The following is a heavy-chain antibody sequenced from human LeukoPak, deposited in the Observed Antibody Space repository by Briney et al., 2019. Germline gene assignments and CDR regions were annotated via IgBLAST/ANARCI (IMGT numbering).Heavy chain of an antibody. CDR2: ISDSGDST. D-gene: IGHD5-18*01. CDR3: AKPGYSHDIFRNFDY. Sequence: PGGSLRLSCAASGXTFTKYGMNWVRQAPGKGLEWVSGISDSGDSTYYADSVKGRFTISRDNSKNTLYLQMHSLRADDTAVYYCAKPGYSHDIFRNFDYWGQGILVTVSS. V-gene: IGHV3-23*01. CDR1: GXTFTKYG. J-gene: IGHJ4*02.